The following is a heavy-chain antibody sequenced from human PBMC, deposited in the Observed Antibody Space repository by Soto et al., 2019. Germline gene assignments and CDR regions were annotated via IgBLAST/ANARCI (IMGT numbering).Heavy chain of an antibody. V-gene: IGHV1-18*01. CDR2: ISVYNDNT. J-gene: IGHJ1*01. CDR3: ARIGFDGH. D-gene: IGHD3-9*01. Sequence: QVQLVQSGSEIKKPGASVKFSCKAFGYTFTSYVIGWVRQAPGQGLEWMGWISVYNDNTNYAQKFQGRVTMTTETSSSTAYMELRSLKSDDTAVYYCARIGFDGHWGQGTLVTVSS. CDR1: GYTFTSYV.